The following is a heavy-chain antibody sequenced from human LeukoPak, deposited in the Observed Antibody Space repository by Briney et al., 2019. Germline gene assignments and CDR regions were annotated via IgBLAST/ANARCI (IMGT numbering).Heavy chain of an antibody. Sequence: SETLSLTCAVYGGSFSGYYWSWIRQPPGKGLEWIGEINHSGSTNYNPSLKSRVTISVDTSKNQFSLKLSSVTAADTAVYYCARGYYGFPDYWGQGTLVTVSS. CDR3: ARGYYGFPDY. V-gene: IGHV4-34*01. J-gene: IGHJ4*02. CDR2: INHSGST. D-gene: IGHD3-3*01. CDR1: GGSFSGYY.